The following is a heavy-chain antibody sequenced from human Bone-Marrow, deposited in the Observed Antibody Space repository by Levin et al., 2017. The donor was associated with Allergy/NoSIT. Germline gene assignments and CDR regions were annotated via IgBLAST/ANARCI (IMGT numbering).Heavy chain of an antibody. Sequence: GSLKISCAVSGFTLNNAWINWVRQAPGKGLEWVGRFKGKTDGGTTDYAAPVKGRFTISRDDSKNMLYLQMNSLKTEDTAVYYCSTVRYCTSGVCYARYYYYYGMDVWGQGTTVTVSS. CDR1: GFTLNNAW. J-gene: IGHJ6*02. CDR2: FKGKTDGGTT. CDR3: STVRYCTSGVCYARYYYYYGMDV. V-gene: IGHV3-15*07. D-gene: IGHD2-8*01.